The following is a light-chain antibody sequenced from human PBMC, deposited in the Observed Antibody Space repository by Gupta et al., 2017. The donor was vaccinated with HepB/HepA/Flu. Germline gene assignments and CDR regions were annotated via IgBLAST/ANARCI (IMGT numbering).Light chain of an antibody. J-gene: IGLJ2*01. CDR2: GKN. V-gene: IGLV1-44*01. Sequence: QSVLTQPPSASGTPGQRVTISCSGGSANIGSNTVHWYQHLPGTATKLLIYGKNQRPSGVPDRFSGSTSGTSASLAISGLQSEDEADYYCAAWDDSLKGRVFGGGTKLTVL. CDR1: SANIGSNT. CDR3: AAWDDSLKGRV.